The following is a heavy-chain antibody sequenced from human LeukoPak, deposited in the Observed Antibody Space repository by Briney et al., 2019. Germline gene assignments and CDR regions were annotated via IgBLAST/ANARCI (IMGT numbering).Heavy chain of an antibody. Sequence: AASVKVSCKASGYTFTSYGISWVRQAPGQGLEWMGWISANNGDTDYPPKLQDRVTMTTDTYTSTAYMELRSLRSDDTAMYYCARESHETREDYWGQGTLVTVSS. CDR3: ARESHETREDY. CDR2: ISANNGDT. CDR1: GYTFTSYG. D-gene: IGHD1-1*01. J-gene: IGHJ4*02. V-gene: IGHV1-18*01.